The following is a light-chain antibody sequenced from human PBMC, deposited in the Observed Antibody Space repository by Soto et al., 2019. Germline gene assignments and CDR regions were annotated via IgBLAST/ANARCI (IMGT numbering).Light chain of an antibody. CDR1: PSVSSY. CDR2: DAS. Sequence: EIVLTQSPATLSLSPGERATLSCRASPSVSSYLAWYQQKPGQAPRLLIYDASNRATGIPARFSGSGSGTDFTLTISSLEPEDFAVYYCQKRSNWPITFGQGTRLEIK. J-gene: IGKJ5*01. V-gene: IGKV3-11*01. CDR3: QKRSNWPIT.